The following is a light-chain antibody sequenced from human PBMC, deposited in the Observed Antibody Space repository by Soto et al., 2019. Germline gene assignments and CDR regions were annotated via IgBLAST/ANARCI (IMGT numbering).Light chain of an antibody. CDR1: SSDVGGYNY. CDR3: SSYTSSSTLDV. J-gene: IGLJ1*01. V-gene: IGLV2-14*01. CDR2: DVS. Sequence: QSALTQPPSVSGSPGQSITISCTGTSSDVGGYNYVSWYQQHPGKAPKLMIYDVSNRPSGVSNRFSGSKSGNTASLTISGLQAEDEDDYYCSSYTSSSTLDVFGTGTKLTVL.